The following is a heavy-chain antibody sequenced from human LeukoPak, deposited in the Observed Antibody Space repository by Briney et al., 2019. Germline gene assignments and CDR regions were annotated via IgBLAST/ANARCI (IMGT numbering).Heavy chain of an antibody. CDR2: ISGSGGST. V-gene: IGHV3-23*01. CDR3: AKDGELQGENWFDP. J-gene: IGHJ5*02. CDR1: GFTFSSYA. Sequence: PGGSLRLSCAASGFTFSSYAISWVRQAPGKGLEWVSAISGSGGSTYYADSVKGRFTISRDNSKNTLYLQMNSLRAEDTAVYYCAKDGELQGENWFDPWGQGTLVTVSS. D-gene: IGHD1-7*01.